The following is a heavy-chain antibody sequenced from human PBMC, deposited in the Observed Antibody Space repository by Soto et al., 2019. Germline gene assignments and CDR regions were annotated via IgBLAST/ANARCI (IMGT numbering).Heavy chain of an antibody. J-gene: IGHJ6*03. CDR3: ARHPSLDDFWSGYYKMDYYYYMDV. D-gene: IGHD3-3*01. V-gene: IGHV4-39*01. CDR1: GGSISSSSYY. Sequence: QLLESGPGLVKPSETLSLTCTVSGGSISSSSYYWGWIRQPPGKGLEWIGSIYYSGSTYYNPSLKSRVTISVDTSKNQFSLKLSSVTAADTAVYYCARHPSLDDFWSGYYKMDYYYYMDVWGKGTTVTVSS. CDR2: IYYSGST.